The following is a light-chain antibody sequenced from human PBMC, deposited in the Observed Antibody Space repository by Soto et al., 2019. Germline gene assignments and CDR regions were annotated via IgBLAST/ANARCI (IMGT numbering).Light chain of an antibody. CDR3: QQYGTPPQT. J-gene: IGKJ1*01. Sequence: DIVLTQSPGSLSLSPGEGSTLSCRASQSVSNNYLAWYQQKPGQGPRLLIYGASSRATGIPDRFSGSGSGTDFTLTISRLEPEDFAVYYCQQYGTPPQTFGQGTKVDI. CDR1: QSVSNNY. CDR2: GAS. V-gene: IGKV3-20*01.